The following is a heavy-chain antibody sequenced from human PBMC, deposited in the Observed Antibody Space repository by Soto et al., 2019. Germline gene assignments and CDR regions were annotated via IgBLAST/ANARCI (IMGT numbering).Heavy chain of an antibody. CDR1: GFTVSNAW. J-gene: IGHJ5*02. CDR3: TRDMGYSTPFDP. V-gene: IGHV3-15*07. Sequence: EVQLVEYGGELVQPGRSLTLACAGSGFTVSNAWMNCVHQAPGKGLEWVGRIKSRTAGGTIDYGTPVKGRFTISKDDSQNTLYLQMNSLKTEDTAVYYCTRDMGYSTPFDPWGQGTLVTVSS. D-gene: IGHD5-12*01. CDR2: IKSRTAGGTI.